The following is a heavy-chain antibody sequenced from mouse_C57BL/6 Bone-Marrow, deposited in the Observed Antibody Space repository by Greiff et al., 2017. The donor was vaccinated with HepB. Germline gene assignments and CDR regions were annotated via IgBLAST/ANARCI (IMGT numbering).Heavy chain of an antibody. Sequence: EVQLQQSVAELVRPGASVKLSCTASGFNFKNTYMHWVKQRPEQGLEWIGRIDPANGNTKYAPKFQGKATITADTSSNTAYLQLSSLTSEDTAIYYCARRNGCFDYWGQGTPLTVSS. CDR1: GFNFKNTY. D-gene: IGHD3-3*01. V-gene: IGHV14-3*01. CDR2: IDPANGNT. J-gene: IGHJ2*01. CDR3: ARRNGCFDY.